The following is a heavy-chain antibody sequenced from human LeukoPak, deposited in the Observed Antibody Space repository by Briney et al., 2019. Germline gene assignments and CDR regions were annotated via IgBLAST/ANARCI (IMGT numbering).Heavy chain of an antibody. J-gene: IGHJ4*02. CDR1: GGSFSGYY. D-gene: IGHD2-21*02. Sequence: PSETLSLTCAVYGGSFSGYYWSWIRQPPGKGLEWIGEINHSGSTNYNPSLKSRVTISVDTSKNQFSLKLSSVTAADTAVYYCASLVTAPTVAGDYWGQGTLVTVSS. V-gene: IGHV4-34*01. CDR2: INHSGST. CDR3: ASLVTAPTVAGDY.